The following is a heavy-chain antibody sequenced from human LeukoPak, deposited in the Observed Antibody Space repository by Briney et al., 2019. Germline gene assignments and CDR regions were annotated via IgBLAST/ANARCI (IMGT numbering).Heavy chain of an antibody. CDR2: IWHDGSNK. J-gene: IGHJ4*02. Sequence: GRSLRLSCAASGFTFSTYGMHWVRQAPGKGLEWVAVIWHDGSNKYYGDSVKGRFTISRDNSKNTVYLQMNSLRADDTAVYYCVKDRGYYGALAFDFWGQGTLVTVSS. V-gene: IGHV3-33*06. CDR3: VKDRGYYGALAFDF. D-gene: IGHD4/OR15-4a*01. CDR1: GFTFSTYG.